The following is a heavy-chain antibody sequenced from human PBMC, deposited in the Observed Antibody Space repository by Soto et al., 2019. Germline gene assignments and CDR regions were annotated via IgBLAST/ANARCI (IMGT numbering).Heavy chain of an antibody. J-gene: IGHJ6*02. Sequence: GGSLRLSCAASGFTFSSYSMNWVRQAPGKGLEWVSYISSSSSTIYYADSVKGRFTISRDNAKNSLYLQMNSLRDEDTAVYYCARDRIRTGTTFLYYYYYGMDVSGQGTTDIVSS. CDR1: GFTFSSYS. V-gene: IGHV3-48*02. CDR2: ISSSSSTI. CDR3: ARDRIRTGTTFLYYYYYGMDV. D-gene: IGHD1-7*01.